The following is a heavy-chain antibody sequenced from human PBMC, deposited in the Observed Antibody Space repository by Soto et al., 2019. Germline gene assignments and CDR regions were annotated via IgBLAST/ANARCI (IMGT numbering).Heavy chain of an antibody. D-gene: IGHD3-10*01. Sequence: SETLSLTCGVSGFSISSGYYWGWVRQPPGKGLEWIGSIFHSGSTYYNPSLKSRVTMSVDTSRNHFSLKLSSVTAADTAIYYCGREGLGPYNWLDPWGQGTLVTVSS. CDR2: IFHSGST. V-gene: IGHV4-38-2*02. J-gene: IGHJ5*02. CDR3: GREGLGPYNWLDP. CDR1: GFSISSGYY.